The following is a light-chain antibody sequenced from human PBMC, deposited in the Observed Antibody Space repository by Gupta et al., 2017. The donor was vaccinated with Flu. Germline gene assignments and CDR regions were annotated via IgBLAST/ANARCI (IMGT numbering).Light chain of an antibody. Sequence: DIQMTQSPSSLSASVGDRVTITCRTSQSISNYLNWYQQKPGNAPNLLIYAASSLQSGVPSRFSGSGSGTDFTLTISSLQPEDFATYYCQQSDSAPYSFDQGTKLEIK. CDR3: QQSDSAPYS. J-gene: IGKJ2*03. CDR1: QSISNY. V-gene: IGKV1-39*01. CDR2: AAS.